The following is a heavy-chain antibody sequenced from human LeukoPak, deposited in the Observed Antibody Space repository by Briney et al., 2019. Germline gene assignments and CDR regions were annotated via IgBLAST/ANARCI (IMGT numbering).Heavy chain of an antibody. CDR3: ARDSQNAYDYDIWGVYYYGMDV. CDR1: GDSVSSNSAA. Sequence: SQTLSLTCAISGDSVSSNSAAWNWIRQSPSRGLEWLGRTYYRSKWYNDYAVSVKSRITINPDTSKNQFSLQLNSVTPEDTAVYYCARDSQNAYDYDIWGVYYYGMDVWGQGTTVTVSS. V-gene: IGHV6-1*01. J-gene: IGHJ6*02. CDR2: TYYRSKWYN. D-gene: IGHD3-9*01.